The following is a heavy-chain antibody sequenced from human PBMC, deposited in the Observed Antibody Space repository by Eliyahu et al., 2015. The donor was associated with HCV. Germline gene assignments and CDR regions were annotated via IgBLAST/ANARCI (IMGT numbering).Heavy chain of an antibody. CDR3: TREGFGIWFGDRAAAFDI. CDR2: IYRGGSI. CDR1: GFTVSHXX. D-gene: IGHD3-10*01. Sequence: EVQLVESGGGLIQPGGSXRLSCAASGFTVSHXXMSWVRQGPGKGLXWGSVIYRGGSIYYADSVKGRFTISRDKSQNMLYLQMNSLRVEDTAVYYCTREGFGIWFGDRAAAFDIWGQGTMVTVSS. V-gene: IGHV3-53*01. J-gene: IGHJ3*02.